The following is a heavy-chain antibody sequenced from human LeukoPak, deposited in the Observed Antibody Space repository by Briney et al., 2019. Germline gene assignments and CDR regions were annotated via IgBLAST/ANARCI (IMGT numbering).Heavy chain of an antibody. Sequence: SVKVSCKASRGTFRSYAIRWVRQAPGQGLKWMGRIILIFGTANYAQKFQGTVKNTTDQSTSTEYMELSSLRSGDTGVYYCARGDGYGDYAGAFDIWGQGTMVTVSS. CDR2: IILIFGTA. CDR1: RGTFRSYA. J-gene: IGHJ3*02. CDR3: ARGDGYGDYAGAFDI. D-gene: IGHD4-17*01. V-gene: IGHV1-69*05.